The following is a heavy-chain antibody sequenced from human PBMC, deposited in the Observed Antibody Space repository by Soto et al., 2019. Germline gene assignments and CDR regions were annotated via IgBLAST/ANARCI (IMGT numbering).Heavy chain of an antibody. CDR3: ARLADPRIVATIRGGFDY. V-gene: IGHV5-51*01. CDR1: GYSFTSYW. D-gene: IGHD5-12*01. CDR2: IYPGDSDT. Sequence: EVQLVQSGAEVKKPGESLKISCKGSGYSFTSYWIGWVRQMPGKGLEWMGIIYPGDSDTRYSPSFQGQVTISADKSISTAYLQWSSLKASDTAMYYCARLADPRIVATIRGGFDYWGQGTLVTVSS. J-gene: IGHJ4*02.